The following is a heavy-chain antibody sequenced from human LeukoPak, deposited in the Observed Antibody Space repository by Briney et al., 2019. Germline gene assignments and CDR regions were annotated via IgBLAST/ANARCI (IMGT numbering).Heavy chain of an antibody. J-gene: IGHJ4*02. D-gene: IGHD6-19*01. V-gene: IGHV4-59*08. Sequence: PSETLSLTCAVYGGSFSSYYWSWIRQPPGKGLEWIGYIYYSGSTNYNPSLKSRVTISVDTSKNQFSLKLSSVTAADTAVYYCARSYSSGWYSDYWGQGTLVTVSS. CDR3: ARSYSSGWYSDY. CDR2: IYYSGST. CDR1: GGSFSSYY.